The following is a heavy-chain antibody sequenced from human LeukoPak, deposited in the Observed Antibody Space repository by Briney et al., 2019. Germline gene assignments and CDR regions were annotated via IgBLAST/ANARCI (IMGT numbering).Heavy chain of an antibody. CDR1: GYTFTGYY. V-gene: IGHV1-2*06. CDR3: AREQSYYYGMDV. J-gene: IGHJ6*02. CDR2: INPNSGGT. Sequence: ASVKVSCKASGYTFTGYYMHWVRQAPGQGLEWMGRINPNSGGTNYAQKFQGRVTMTRDTSISTAYMELSRLRSDDTAVYYCAREQSYYYGMDVWGQGTTVTASS. D-gene: IGHD4-11*01.